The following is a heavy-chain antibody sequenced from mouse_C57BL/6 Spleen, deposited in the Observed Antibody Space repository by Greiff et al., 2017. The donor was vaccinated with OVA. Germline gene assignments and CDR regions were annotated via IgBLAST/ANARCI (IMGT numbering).Heavy chain of an antibody. Sequence: QVQLQQSGAELVKPGASVKLSCKASGYTFTEYTIHWVKQRPGPGLEWIGWFYPGSGSTKYNEKFKDKATLTADKSSSTVYMDLSRLSAEGSAVYVGARDSSHYGYDGFACWGQGTLVTVSA. CDR1: GYTFTEYT. V-gene: IGHV1-62-2*01. J-gene: IGHJ3*01. CDR3: ARDSSHYGYDGFAC. D-gene: IGHD2-2*01. CDR2: FYPGSGST.